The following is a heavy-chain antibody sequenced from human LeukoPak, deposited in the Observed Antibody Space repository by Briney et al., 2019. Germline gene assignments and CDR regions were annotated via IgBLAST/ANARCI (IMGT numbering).Heavy chain of an antibody. CDR3: ARGQGSGSYYYNLDY. D-gene: IGHD3-10*01. Sequence: PGGSLRLSCAASGFTVSSNYMSWVRQAPGKGLEWVSVIYSGGSTYYSDSVKGRFTISRDNSKNTLYLQMNSLRAEDTAVYYCARGQGSGSYYYNLDYWGQGTLVTVSS. CDR2: IYSGGST. J-gene: IGHJ4*02. CDR1: GFTVSSNY. V-gene: IGHV3-53*01.